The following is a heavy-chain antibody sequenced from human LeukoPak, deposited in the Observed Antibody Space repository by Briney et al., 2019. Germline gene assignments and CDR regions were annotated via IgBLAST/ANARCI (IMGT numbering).Heavy chain of an antibody. CDR2: IYTSGST. V-gene: IGHV4-4*07. Sequence: PSETLSLTCTVSGGSISSYYWSWIRQPAGKGLEWIGRIYTSGSTNYNPSLKSRVTTSVDTSKNQFSLKLSSVTAADTAVYYCARMPPRTNWYFDLWGRGTLVTVSS. CDR3: ARMPPRTNWYFDL. CDR1: GGSISSYY. D-gene: IGHD1-1*01. J-gene: IGHJ2*01.